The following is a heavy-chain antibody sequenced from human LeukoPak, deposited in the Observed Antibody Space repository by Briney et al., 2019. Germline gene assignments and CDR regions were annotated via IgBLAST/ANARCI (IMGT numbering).Heavy chain of an antibody. V-gene: IGHV1-2*02. CDR2: INPNSGGT. CDR3: ARDAYYGYNGDYFDY. CDR1: GYTFTGYY. J-gene: IGHJ4*02. Sequence: ASVKVSCKASGYTFTGYYMHWVRQAPGHGLEWMGWINPNSGGTNYAQKFQGRVTMTRDTSISTAYMELSRLRSDDTAVYYCARDAYYGYNGDYFDYWGQGTLVTVSS. D-gene: IGHD5-24*01.